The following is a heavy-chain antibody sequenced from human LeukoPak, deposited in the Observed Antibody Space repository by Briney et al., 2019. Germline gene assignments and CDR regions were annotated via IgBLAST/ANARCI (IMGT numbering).Heavy chain of an antibody. CDR2: MNPNSGNT. J-gene: IGHJ4*02. V-gene: IGHV1-8*01. CDR1: GYTFNSYD. D-gene: IGHD3-3*01. CDR3: ARTTYDFWSGYYDFDY. Sequence: ASVKVSCKASGYTFNSYDINWVRQATGQGLEWMGWMNPNSGNTGYAQKFQGRVTMTRNTSISTAYMELSSLRSEDTAVYDCARTTYDFWSGYYDFDYWGQGTLVTVSS.